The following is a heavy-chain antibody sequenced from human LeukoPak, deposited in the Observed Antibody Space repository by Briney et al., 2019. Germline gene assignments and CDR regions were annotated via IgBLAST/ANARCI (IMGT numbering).Heavy chain of an antibody. J-gene: IGHJ4*02. V-gene: IGHV4-61*02. CDR3: ARVGYYYDSSGYYEYFDY. Sequence: PSETLSLTCTVSGGSISNNHYYWSWIRQPAGKGLEWIGRIYISGASNYNPSLKSRVTISVDTSKNQFSLKLSSVTAADTAVYYCARVGYYYDSSGYYEYFDYWGQGTLVIVSS. D-gene: IGHD3-22*01. CDR1: GGSISNNHYY. CDR2: IYISGAS.